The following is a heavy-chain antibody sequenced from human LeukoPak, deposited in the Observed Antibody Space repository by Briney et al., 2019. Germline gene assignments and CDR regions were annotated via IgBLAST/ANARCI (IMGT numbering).Heavy chain of an antibody. Sequence: GESLKISCKGSGYSFTSYWIGWVRQMPGKGLEWMGIIYPGDSDTRYSPSFQGQVTISADKSISTAYLQWSSLKASDTAMYYCARQGGHFDWLLFFDYWGQGTLVTVSS. D-gene: IGHD3-9*01. V-gene: IGHV5-51*01. CDR1: GYSFTSYW. J-gene: IGHJ4*02. CDR2: IYPGDSDT. CDR3: ARQGGHFDWLLFFDY.